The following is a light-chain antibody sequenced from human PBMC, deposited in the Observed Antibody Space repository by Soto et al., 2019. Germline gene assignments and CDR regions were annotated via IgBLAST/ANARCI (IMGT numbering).Light chain of an antibody. Sequence: DIQMTQSPSSLSASVGDRVTITCQSSRDISVYLNWYQQKPGKPPKLLAFDASNLQTGVPSRFSGSRSGTHFTFTISILQPEDIATYYCQQYDNLPPYTFGQGTRREIK. CDR1: RDISVY. CDR3: QQYDNLPPYT. CDR2: DAS. J-gene: IGKJ2*01. V-gene: IGKV1-33*01.